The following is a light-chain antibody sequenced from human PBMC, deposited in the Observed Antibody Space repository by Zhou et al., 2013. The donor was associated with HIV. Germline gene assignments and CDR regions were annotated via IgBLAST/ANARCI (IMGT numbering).Light chain of an antibody. CDR2: RAS. CDR1: QNIIMW. J-gene: IGKJ1*01. V-gene: IGKV1-5*03. CDR3: QQYYSNSRT. Sequence: DIEVTQSPSTLSASIGDTVTISCRASQNIIMWMAWYQQKPGRVPKLLISRASTLESGVPSRFSGSGSETQFTLTISGLQPDDFATYYCQQYYSNSRTFGQGT.